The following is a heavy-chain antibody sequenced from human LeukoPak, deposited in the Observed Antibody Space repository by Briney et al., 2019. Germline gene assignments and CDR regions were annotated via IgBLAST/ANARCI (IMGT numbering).Heavy chain of an antibody. V-gene: IGHV3-30*04. CDR1: AFTFSSYA. D-gene: IGHD3-22*01. CDR3: ASAETYYCDSSGYYTDY. CDR2: ISYDGSNK. Sequence: GGSLRLSYAAAAFTFSSYAMHWVRQAPGKGLEWVAVISYDGSNKYYADSVKGRFTISRDNSKNTLYLQMNSLRAEDTAVYYCASAETYYCDSSGYYTDYWGQGTLVTVSS. J-gene: IGHJ4*02.